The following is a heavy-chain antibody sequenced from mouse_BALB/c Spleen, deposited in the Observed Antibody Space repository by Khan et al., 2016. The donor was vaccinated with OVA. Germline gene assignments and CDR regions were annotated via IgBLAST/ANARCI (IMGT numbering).Heavy chain of an antibody. V-gene: IGHV1-26*01. Sequence: EVQLQQSGPELVKPGASVKVSCKASGYTFTDYYMKWMKQSHGKSLEWIGDINPNNGDTFYNQKFKGKATLTVDKSSNTAYTQLNGLSSEDSAVYYCARGLFDVWGAGTTVTVSS. J-gene: IGHJ1*01. CDR1: GYTFTDYY. CDR3: ARGLFDV. CDR2: INPNNGDT.